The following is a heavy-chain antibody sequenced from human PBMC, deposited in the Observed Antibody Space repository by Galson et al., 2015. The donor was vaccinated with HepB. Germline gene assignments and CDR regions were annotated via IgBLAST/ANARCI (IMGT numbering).Heavy chain of an antibody. Sequence: SVKVSCKASGGTFSSYAISWVRQAPGQGLEWMGGIIPIFGTANYAQKFQGRVTITADKSTSTAYMELSSLRSEDTAVYYCAREGADSSGAFDIWGQGTMVTVSS. CDR1: GGTFSSYA. V-gene: IGHV1-69*06. D-gene: IGHD3-22*01. CDR2: IIPIFGTA. CDR3: AREGADSSGAFDI. J-gene: IGHJ3*02.